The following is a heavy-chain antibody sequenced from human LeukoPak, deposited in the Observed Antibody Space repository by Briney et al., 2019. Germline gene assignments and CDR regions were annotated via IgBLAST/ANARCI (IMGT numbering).Heavy chain of an antibody. CDR2: ISGSGGST. V-gene: IGHV3-23*01. CDR1: GFSFSSYA. CDR3: AKSIAARFTGYFDY. D-gene: IGHD6-6*01. J-gene: IGHJ4*02. Sequence: GGSLRLSCAASGFSFSSYAMSWVRQAPGKGLEWVSAISGSGGSTYYADSVKGRFTISRDNSKNTLYLQMNSLRAEDTAVYYCAKSIAARFTGYFDYWGQGTLVTVSS.